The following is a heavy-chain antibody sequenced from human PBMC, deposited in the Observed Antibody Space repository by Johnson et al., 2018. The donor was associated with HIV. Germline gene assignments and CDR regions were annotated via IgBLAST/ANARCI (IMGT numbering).Heavy chain of an antibody. CDR3: ARQKRYWRNAFDI. V-gene: IGHV3-33*01. CDR1: GFTFSTYG. J-gene: IGHJ3*02. CDR2: IWYDGREK. D-gene: IGHD3-9*01. Sequence: QVQLVESGGGVVQPGRSLRLSCAASGFTFSTYGMHWVRQAPGKGLEWVALIWYDGREKDHADSVKGRFTTSRDNSKNTLYLQMNSLRVEDTAVYYCARQKRYWRNAFDIWGQGTIVTVSS.